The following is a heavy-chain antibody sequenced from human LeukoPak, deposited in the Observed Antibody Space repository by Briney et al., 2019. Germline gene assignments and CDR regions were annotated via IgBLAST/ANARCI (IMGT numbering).Heavy chain of an antibody. CDR1: GFIFAASA. Sequence: SVKVSCKTSGFIFAASAVQWVRQARGQRLQWIGWILAGSGNTNYAQEFLDRVTITRDLSTTTAYMELRSLRSDDTAVYYCARTRGDTSGYYLYYWGQGTLVTVSS. V-gene: IGHV1-58*01. CDR2: ILAGSGNT. J-gene: IGHJ4*02. CDR3: ARTRGDTSGYYLYY. D-gene: IGHD3-22*01.